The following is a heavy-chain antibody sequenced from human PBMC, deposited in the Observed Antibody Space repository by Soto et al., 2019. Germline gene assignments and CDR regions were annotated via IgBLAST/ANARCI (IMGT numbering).Heavy chain of an antibody. V-gene: IGHV4-31*03. CDR1: GGSISRGGYY. CDR3: ARDVEHYIFDY. CDR2: IYYSGST. D-gene: IGHD4-4*01. Sequence: QVQLQESGPGLVKPSQTLSLTCTVSGGSISRGGYYWSWIRQHPGKGLEWNADIYYSGSTYYSQALTSRVTISVDTSKNPVSLELRSVSAADTAVYSCARDVEHYIFDYWGQGTLVTVSS. J-gene: IGHJ4*02.